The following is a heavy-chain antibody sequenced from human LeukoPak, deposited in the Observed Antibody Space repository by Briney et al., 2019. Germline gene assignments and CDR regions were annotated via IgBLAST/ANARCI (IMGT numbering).Heavy chain of an antibody. CDR1: GFTFRTYS. Sequence: GGSLRLSCTASGFTFRTYSMNWVRQAPGKGPVWVSRINDDGSDTTYADSVKGRFTISRDDAKNMLFLQMSSLRAEDTAVYYCVRGGPSTWSWGQGTLVTVSS. V-gene: IGHV3-74*01. D-gene: IGHD2-15*01. CDR3: VRGGPSTWS. CDR2: INDDGSDT. J-gene: IGHJ5*02.